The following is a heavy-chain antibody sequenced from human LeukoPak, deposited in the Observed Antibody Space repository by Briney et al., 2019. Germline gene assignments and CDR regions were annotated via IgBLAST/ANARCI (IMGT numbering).Heavy chain of an antibody. CDR3: ARLSNDCSGGSCYSVRFDHYYGMDV. CDR1: GYSFTSYW. V-gene: IGHV5-51*01. J-gene: IGHJ6*02. Sequence: GESLKISCKGSGYSFTSYWIGWVRQMPGKGLEWMGITYPGDSDTRYSPSFQGQVTISADKSISTAYLQWSSLKASDTAMYYCARLSNDCSGGSCYSVRFDHYYGMDVWGQGTTVTVSS. CDR2: TYPGDSDT. D-gene: IGHD2-15*01.